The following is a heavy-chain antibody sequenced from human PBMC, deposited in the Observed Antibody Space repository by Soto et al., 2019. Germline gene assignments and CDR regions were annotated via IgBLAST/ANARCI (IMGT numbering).Heavy chain of an antibody. CDR3: ARGLFYYDSSGHLGY. Sequence: GGSLRLSCAAAGFTFSNYDMYWVRQGTGKGLEWVSAIGTAGDEFYVDSVKGRFTISRDNAKNSLYLQMNSLRAEDTAVYYCARGLFYYDSSGHLGYWGQGPLVTVSS. V-gene: IGHV3-13*01. CDR1: GFTFSNYD. J-gene: IGHJ4*02. CDR2: IGTAGDE. D-gene: IGHD3-22*01.